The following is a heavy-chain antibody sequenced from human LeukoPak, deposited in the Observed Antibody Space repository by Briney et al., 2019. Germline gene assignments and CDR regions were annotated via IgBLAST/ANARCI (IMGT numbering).Heavy chain of an antibody. CDR3: ARQGHSDFWSGYYVY. Sequence: GESLKISCKGSGYSFTSYWIGWVRQMPGKGLEWMGIIYPGDSDTSYSPSFQGQVTISADKSISTAYLQWSSLKASDTAMYYCARQGHSDFWSGYYVYWGQGTLVTVSS. V-gene: IGHV5-51*01. CDR1: GYSFTSYW. CDR2: IYPGDSDT. J-gene: IGHJ4*02. D-gene: IGHD3-3*01.